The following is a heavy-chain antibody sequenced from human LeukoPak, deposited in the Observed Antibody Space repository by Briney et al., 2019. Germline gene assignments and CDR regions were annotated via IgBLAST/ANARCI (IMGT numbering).Heavy chain of an antibody. J-gene: IGHJ4*02. V-gene: IGHV3-74*01. D-gene: IGHD2-15*01. Sequence: GGSLRLSCAASGFTFSRYWMHWVRQAPGKGRVWVSRINRDGSSTSYADSVKGRFTISRDNAKNTLYLQMNSLRAEDTAEYSCARCPYDCSGSSCYPDYFDYWGQGTLVTVSS. CDR1: GFTFSRYW. CDR3: ARCPYDCSGSSCYPDYFDY. CDR2: INRDGSST.